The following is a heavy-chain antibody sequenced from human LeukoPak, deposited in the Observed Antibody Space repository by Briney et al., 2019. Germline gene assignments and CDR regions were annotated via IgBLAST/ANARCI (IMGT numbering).Heavy chain of an antibody. V-gene: IGHV3-74*01. Sequence: PGGSLRLSCAASGFTFSSFWMHWVRQAPGKGLVWVSRINSVGSSTSYADSVKGRFTISRDNAKNTLYLQMNSLRAEDTAVYYCARERTSGWDAFDFWGQGTLSPSPQ. J-gene: IGHJ4*02. D-gene: IGHD6-19*01. CDR2: INSVGSST. CDR1: GFTFSSFW. CDR3: ARERTSGWDAFDF.